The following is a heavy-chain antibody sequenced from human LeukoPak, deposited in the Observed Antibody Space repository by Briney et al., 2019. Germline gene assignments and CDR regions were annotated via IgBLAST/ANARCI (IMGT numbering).Heavy chain of an antibody. D-gene: IGHD1-26*01. CDR3: ARRDVGATIDY. CDR2: ILYSGRT. V-gene: IGHV4-39*01. J-gene: IGHJ4*02. Sequence: SETLSLTCTVSGDSISSSRFYWAWIRQPPGKGLEWIGSILYSGRTFYDPSLKSRVTISVDTSKNQFSLRLGSVTASDTAVYYCARRDVGATIDYWGQETLVTVSS. CDR1: GDSISSSRFY.